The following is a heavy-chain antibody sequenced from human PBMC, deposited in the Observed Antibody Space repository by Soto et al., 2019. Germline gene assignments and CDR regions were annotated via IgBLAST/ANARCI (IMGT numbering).Heavy chain of an antibody. J-gene: IGHJ6*02. CDR2: IYPGDSDT. V-gene: IGHV5-51*01. D-gene: IGHD3-22*01. CDR3: ARVVIDYYYYYGMDV. Sequence: GEPLKISCKGSGYSFTSYWIGWVRQMPGKGLEWMGIIYPGDSDTRYSPSFQGQVTISADKSISTAYLQWSSLKASDTAMYYCARVVIDYYYYYGMDVWGQGTTVTVSS. CDR1: GYSFTSYW.